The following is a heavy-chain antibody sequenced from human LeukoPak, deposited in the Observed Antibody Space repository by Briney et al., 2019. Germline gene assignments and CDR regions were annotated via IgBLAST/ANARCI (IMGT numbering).Heavy chain of an antibody. D-gene: IGHD6-13*01. Sequence: PSETLSLTCTVSGGSISSYYWSWIRQPAGKGLEWIGRIYTSGSTNYNPSLKSRVTMSVDTSKNQFSLKLSSVTAADTAVYYCASGNSSSWTGGNWFDPWGQGTLVTVSS. J-gene: IGHJ5*02. V-gene: IGHV4-4*07. CDR1: GGSISSYY. CDR2: IYTSGST. CDR3: ASGNSSSWTGGNWFDP.